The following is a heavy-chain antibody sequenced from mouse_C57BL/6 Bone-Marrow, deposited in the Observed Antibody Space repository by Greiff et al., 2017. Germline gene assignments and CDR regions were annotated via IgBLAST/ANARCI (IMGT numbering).Heavy chain of an antibody. CDR2: ISDGGSYT. Sequence: EVKLVESGGGLVKPGGSLKLSCAASGFTFSSYAMSWVRQTPEKRLEWVATISDGGSYTYYPDNVKGRFTISRDNAKNNLYLQMSHLKSEDTAMXYCARRATSTVVATDWYFDVWGTGTTVTVSS. V-gene: IGHV5-4*03. D-gene: IGHD1-1*01. J-gene: IGHJ1*03. CDR1: GFTFSSYA. CDR3: ARRATSTVVATDWYFDV.